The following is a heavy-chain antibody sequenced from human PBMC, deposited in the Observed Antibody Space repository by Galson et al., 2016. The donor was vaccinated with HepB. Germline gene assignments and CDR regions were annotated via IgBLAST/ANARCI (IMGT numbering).Heavy chain of an antibody. CDR1: GASISNNYW. CDR2: IYQTGTA. J-gene: IGHJ4*02. Sequence: ETLSLTCAVSGASISNNYWWSWVRQSPEKGLEWIGEIYQTGTANYDPSFTSRATISVDTSKNQISLRLDSVAAADTAVYYCTRGTLGTTATMAFDYWGQGTLVSVSS. D-gene: IGHD1-26*01. CDR3: TRGTLGTTATMAFDY. V-gene: IGHV4-4*02.